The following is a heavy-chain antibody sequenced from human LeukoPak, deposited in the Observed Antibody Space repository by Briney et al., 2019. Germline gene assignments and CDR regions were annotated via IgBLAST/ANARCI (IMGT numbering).Heavy chain of an antibody. CDR2: ISYSGST. V-gene: IGHV4-39*01. D-gene: IGHD2-2*01. CDR1: GGSISSSSYY. Sequence: SETLSLTCTVSGGSISSSSYYWGWIRQPPGKGLEWIGSISYSGSTYYNPSLKRRVTISADTSKNQFSLKLSSVTAADTAVYYCARHRRVYCSSTSCYGWFDPWGQGTLVTVSS. CDR3: ARHRRVYCSSTSCYGWFDP. J-gene: IGHJ5*02.